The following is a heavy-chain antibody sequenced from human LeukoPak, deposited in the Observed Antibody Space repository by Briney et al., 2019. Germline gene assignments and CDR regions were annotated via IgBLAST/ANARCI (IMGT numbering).Heavy chain of an antibody. V-gene: IGHV5-51*01. CDR2: TYRGDADT. J-gene: IGHJ4*02. D-gene: IGHD5-12*01. CDR3: ARRRGYVLDY. Sequence: GESWKISCKGSGYIFTTYWIAWVRQLPGKGLEWMGITYRGDADTRYSPSFQGQVTISADNSISTAYLQWSSLKASDTAMYFCARRRGYVLDYWGQGTLVIV. CDR1: GYIFTTYW.